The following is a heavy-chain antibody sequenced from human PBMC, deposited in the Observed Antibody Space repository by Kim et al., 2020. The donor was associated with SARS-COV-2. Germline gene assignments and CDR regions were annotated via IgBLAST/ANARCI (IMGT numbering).Heavy chain of an antibody. CDR1: GGSISSSSYY. J-gene: IGHJ6*01. CDR3: GGLPGM. Sequence: SETLSLTCTVSGGSISSSSYYWGWIRQPPGKGLEWLGVFYIGGRPYSTPSLRSEFPLSVNTSRNRFSLKLTSVPAAATAGFNGGGLPGM. CDR2: FYIGGRP. V-gene: IGHV4-39*01.